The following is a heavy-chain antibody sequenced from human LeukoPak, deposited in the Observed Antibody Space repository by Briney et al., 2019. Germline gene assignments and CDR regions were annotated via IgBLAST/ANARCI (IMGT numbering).Heavy chain of an antibody. CDR3: AKGPGGFWDY. CDR1: GFTFSDYG. Sequence: PGGALRLSCAASGFTFSDYGMGWVRLAPGKGLEWVSAITGSGAGTYHADSVKGRFTISRDNSKNTLYLQMNSLRAEDTAVYYCAKGPGGFWDYWGQGTLVTVSS. V-gene: IGHV3-23*01. J-gene: IGHJ4*02. CDR2: ITGSGAGT. D-gene: IGHD5-12*01.